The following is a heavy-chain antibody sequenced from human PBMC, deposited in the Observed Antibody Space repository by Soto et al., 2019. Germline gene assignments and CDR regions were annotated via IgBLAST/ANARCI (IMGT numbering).Heavy chain of an antibody. CDR1: GGSISSSSYY. Sequence: PSETLSLTCTVSGGSISSSSYYWGWIRQPPGKGLEWAGTIYYSGSTYYNPSLESRVIISVDTSKNQFSLKLSSVTAADTAVYYCARGRGIVATINRSLLFDYWGQGTLVTVSS. D-gene: IGHD5-12*01. CDR2: IYYSGST. J-gene: IGHJ4*02. V-gene: IGHV4-39*07. CDR3: ARGRGIVATINRSLLFDY.